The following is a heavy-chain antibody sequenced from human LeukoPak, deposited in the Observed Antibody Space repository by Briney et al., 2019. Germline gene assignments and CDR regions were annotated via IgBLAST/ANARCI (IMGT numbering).Heavy chain of an antibody. V-gene: IGHV3-23*01. J-gene: IGHJ4*02. Sequence: PGGSLRLSCAASGFTFSSYAMNWVHQAPGKGLEWVSLISGGSDLIYYADSVKGRFTISRDNSKNTLYLQMNSLRAEDTAVYYCAKKIPGTQPLDYWGQGTLVTVPS. CDR3: AKKIPGTQPLDY. D-gene: IGHD3-10*01. CDR1: GFTFSSYA. CDR2: ISGGSDLI.